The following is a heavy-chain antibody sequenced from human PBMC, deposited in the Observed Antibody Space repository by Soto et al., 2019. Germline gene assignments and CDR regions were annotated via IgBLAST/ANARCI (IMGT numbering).Heavy chain of an antibody. CDR1: GYTFTGYY. D-gene: IGHD1-26*01. CDR3: ARSGVMGYYYGMDV. V-gene: IGHV1-2*04. Sequence: GASVKVSWKAAGYTFTGYYMHWVRQAPGQGLEWMGWINPNSGGTNYAQKFQGWVAMTRDTSISTAYMELSRLRSDDTAVYYCARSGVMGYYYGMDVWGQGTTVTVSS. J-gene: IGHJ6*02. CDR2: INPNSGGT.